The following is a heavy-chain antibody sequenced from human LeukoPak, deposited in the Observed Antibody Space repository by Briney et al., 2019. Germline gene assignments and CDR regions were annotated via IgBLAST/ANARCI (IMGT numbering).Heavy chain of an antibody. J-gene: IGHJ6*02. D-gene: IGHD6-13*01. CDR1: GFTFSTYA. CDR3: TRVQSPTRLRIAAAGTVWVYGMDV. Sequence: GGSLRLSCAASGFTFSTYAMYWVRQAPGKGLEWVGFIRSKAYGGTTEYAASVKGRFTISRDDSKSIAYLQMNSLKTEDTAVYYCTRVQSPTRLRIAAAGTVWVYGMDVWGQGTLVTVSS. V-gene: IGHV3-49*04. CDR2: IRSKAYGGTT.